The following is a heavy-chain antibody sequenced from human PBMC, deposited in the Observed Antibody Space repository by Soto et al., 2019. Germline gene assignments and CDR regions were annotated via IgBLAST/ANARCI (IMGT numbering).Heavy chain of an antibody. D-gene: IGHD3-10*01. CDR2: ISGSGSNT. V-gene: IGHV3-23*01. J-gene: IGHJ4*02. CDR1: GFTLSNYA. Sequence: EVQLLESGGGLVQPGGSLRLSCAVSGFTLSNYAMSWVRQAPGKGLEWVSAISGSGSNTYYADSVKGRFTISRDKSKNTLFLQMGSLRAEDTAVYYCADGGITLVRGSFDYWGQGTLVTVSS. CDR3: ADGGITLVRGSFDY.